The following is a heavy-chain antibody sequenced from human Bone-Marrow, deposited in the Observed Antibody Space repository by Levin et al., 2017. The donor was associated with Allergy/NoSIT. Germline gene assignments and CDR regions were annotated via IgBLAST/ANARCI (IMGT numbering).Heavy chain of an antibody. J-gene: IGHJ5*02. D-gene: IGHD3-16*01. V-gene: IGHV2-5*02. CDR1: GFSLSTSGVG. CDR3: ALRRRAASREYYGWFDP. CDR2: IYWDDDK. Sequence: SGPTLVKPTQTLTLTCTFSGFSLSTSGVGVGWIRQPPGKALEWLALIYWDDDKRYSPSLTSRLTITKDTSKNQVVLTVTNMDPVDTATYYGALRRRAASREYYGWFDPWGQGTLVTVSS.